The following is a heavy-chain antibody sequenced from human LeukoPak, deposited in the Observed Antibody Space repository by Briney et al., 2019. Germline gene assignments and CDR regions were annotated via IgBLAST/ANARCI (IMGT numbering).Heavy chain of an antibody. V-gene: IGHV1-46*01. J-gene: IGHJ6*02. CDR2: INPSGGST. CDR1: GYTFTSYY. Sequence: ASVKVSCKASGYTFTSYYMHWVRQAPGQGLEWMGIINPSGGSTSYAQKFQGRVTMTRDTSTSTVYMELSSLRSEDTAVYYCARVGGYSCGYEYGMDVWGQGTTVTVSS. D-gene: IGHD5-18*01. CDR3: ARVGGYSCGYEYGMDV.